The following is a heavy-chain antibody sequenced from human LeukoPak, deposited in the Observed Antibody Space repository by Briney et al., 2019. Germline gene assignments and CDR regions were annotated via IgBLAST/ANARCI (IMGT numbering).Heavy chain of an antibody. CDR2: ISSSGSTI. J-gene: IGHJ6*02. Sequence: KSGGSLRLSCAASGFTFSDYYMSWIRQAPGKGPEWVSYISSSGSTIYYADSVKGRFTISRDNAKNSLYLQMNSLRAEDTAVYYCARTPVGATGYYYYYGMDVWGQGTTVTVSS. CDR1: GFTFSDYY. CDR3: ARTPVGATGYYYYYGMDV. D-gene: IGHD1-26*01. V-gene: IGHV3-11*01.